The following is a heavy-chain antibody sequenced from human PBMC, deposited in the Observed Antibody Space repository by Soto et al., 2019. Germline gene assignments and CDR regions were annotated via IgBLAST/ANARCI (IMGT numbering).Heavy chain of an antibody. J-gene: IGHJ4*02. CDR3: AKAYNWISDFDY. V-gene: IGHV3-9*01. D-gene: IGHD1-20*01. Sequence: ESGGGLVQPGRSLRLSCAASGFTFDDYAMHWVRQAPGKGLEWVSGISWNSGSIGYADSVKGRFTISRDNAKNSLYLQMNSLRAEDTALYYCAKAYNWISDFDYWGQGTLVTVSS. CDR2: ISWNSGSI. CDR1: GFTFDDYA.